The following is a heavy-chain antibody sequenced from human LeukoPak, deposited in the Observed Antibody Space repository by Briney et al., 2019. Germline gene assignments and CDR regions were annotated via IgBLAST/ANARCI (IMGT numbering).Heavy chain of an antibody. J-gene: IGHJ4*02. Sequence: PSETLSLTCAVYGGSFSGYYWSWIRQPPGKGLEWIGEINHSGSTNYNPSLKSRVTISVDTSKNQFSLKLSSVTAADTAVYYCARYYGSGGTYYFDYWGQGTLVTVSS. CDR2: INHSGST. D-gene: IGHD3-10*01. V-gene: IGHV4-34*01. CDR1: GGSFSGYY. CDR3: ARYYGSGGTYYFDY.